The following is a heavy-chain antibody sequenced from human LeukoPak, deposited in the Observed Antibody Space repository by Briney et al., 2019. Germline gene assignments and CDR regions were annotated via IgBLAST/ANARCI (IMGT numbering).Heavy chain of an antibody. D-gene: IGHD2-2*01. CDR2: IIPILGIA. J-gene: IGHJ4*02. CDR1: GYTFTSYT. Sequence: ASVKVSCKASGYTFTSYTISWVRQAPGQGLEWMGRIIPILGIANYAQKFQGRVTITADKSTSTAYMELSSLRSEDTAVYYCARRYCSSTSCFLDYWGQGTLVTVSS. V-gene: IGHV1-69*02. CDR3: ARRYCSSTSCFLDY.